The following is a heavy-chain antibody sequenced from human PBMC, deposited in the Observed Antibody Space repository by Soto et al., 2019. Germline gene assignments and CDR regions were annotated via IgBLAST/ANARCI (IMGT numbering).Heavy chain of an antibody. V-gene: IGHV1-2*02. Sequence: ASVKVSCKASGYTFTGYYMHWVRQAPGQGLEWMGWINPNSGSTNYAQKFQGRVTMTRDTPISTAYMELSRLRSDDTAVYYCATTYSSSSSTWYYYYGMDVWGQGTTVTVSS. CDR3: ATTYSSSSSTWYYYYGMDV. J-gene: IGHJ6*02. CDR1: GYTFTGYY. CDR2: INPNSGST. D-gene: IGHD6-6*01.